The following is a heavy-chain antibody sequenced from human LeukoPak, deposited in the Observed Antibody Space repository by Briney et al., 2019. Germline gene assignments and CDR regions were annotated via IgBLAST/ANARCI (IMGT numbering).Heavy chain of an antibody. CDR2: INPNSGGT. CDR1: GYTFTGYY. CDR3: ASAHYYGSGSYFAFDI. V-gene: IGHV1-2*02. J-gene: IGHJ3*02. D-gene: IGHD3-10*01. Sequence: ASVKVYCKASGYTFTGYYMHWVRQAPGQGLEWMGWINPNSGGTNYAQKFQGRVTMTRDTSISTAYMELSRLRSDDTAVYYCASAHYYGSGSYFAFDIWGQGTMVTVSS.